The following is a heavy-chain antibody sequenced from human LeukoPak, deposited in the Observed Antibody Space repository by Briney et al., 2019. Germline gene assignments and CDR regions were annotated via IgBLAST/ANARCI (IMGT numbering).Heavy chain of an antibody. J-gene: IGHJ6*02. CDR1: GFTFDDYG. V-gene: IGHV3-20*04. CDR3: ASGIVATIDYYYYGMDV. Sequence: PGGSLRLSCAASGFTFDDYGVSWVRQAPGKGLEWVSGINWNGGSTGYADSVKGRFTISRDNAKNSLYLQMNSLRAEDTAVYYCASGIVATIDYYYYGMDVWGQGTTVTVSS. D-gene: IGHD5-12*01. CDR2: INWNGGST.